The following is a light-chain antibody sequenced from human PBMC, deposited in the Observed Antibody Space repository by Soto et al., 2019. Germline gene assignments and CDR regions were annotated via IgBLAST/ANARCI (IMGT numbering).Light chain of an antibody. V-gene: IGKV1-5*01. CDR3: QHYGGRWT. CDR2: DAS. Sequence: DLQMTQSPSTLSASVGDRVTITCRASQSITNRLAWYQQRPGKAPKVLIYDASNLERGVPPRFSGSRSGTEFIRTINNVQPYDFATYCCQHYGGRWTFGQGTKV. J-gene: IGKJ1*01. CDR1: QSITNR.